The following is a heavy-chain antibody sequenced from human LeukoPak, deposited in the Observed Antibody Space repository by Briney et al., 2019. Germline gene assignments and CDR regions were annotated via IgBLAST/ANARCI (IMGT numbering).Heavy chain of an antibody. Sequence: SGPTLVKPTQTLTLTCTFSGFSLSTSGVGVGWIRQPPGKALEWLALIYFDDDKRHSPSLKSRLTITKDTSKNQVVLTMTNMDPVDTATYYCAHIILSRLLDYWGQGTLVTVSS. CDR1: GFSLSTSGVG. CDR3: AHIILSRLLDY. CDR2: IYFDDDK. V-gene: IGHV2-5*02. D-gene: IGHD3-3*02. J-gene: IGHJ4*02.